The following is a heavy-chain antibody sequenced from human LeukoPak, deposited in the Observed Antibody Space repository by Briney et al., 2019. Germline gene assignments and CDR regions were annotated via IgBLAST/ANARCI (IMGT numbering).Heavy chain of an antibody. CDR2: ISGSGGST. V-gene: IGHV3-23*01. D-gene: IGHD3-16*01. J-gene: IGHJ4*02. CDR3: ARVAEGGYYFDY. CDR1: GFTFSSYG. Sequence: SGGSLRLSCAASGFTFSSYGMSWVRQAPGKGLEWVPAISGSGGSTHYADSVKGRFTISRDNSKNTLYLQMNSLKTEDTAVYFCARVAEGGYYFDYWAQGSLVTVSS.